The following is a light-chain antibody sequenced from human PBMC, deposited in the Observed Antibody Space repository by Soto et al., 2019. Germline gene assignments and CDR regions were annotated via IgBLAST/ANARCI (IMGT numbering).Light chain of an antibody. J-gene: IGKJ4*01. CDR2: GAS. Sequence: EIVLTQSPGTLSLSPGESATLSCRASQSVGNNYLAWYQQKPGQAPRLLIYGASSRATGIPDRFRGSGSGTDFTLTISRLEPKDFAVYYCQQYVSSPLTSGGGTKVEIK. CDR3: QQYVSSPLT. V-gene: IGKV3-20*01. CDR1: QSVGNNY.